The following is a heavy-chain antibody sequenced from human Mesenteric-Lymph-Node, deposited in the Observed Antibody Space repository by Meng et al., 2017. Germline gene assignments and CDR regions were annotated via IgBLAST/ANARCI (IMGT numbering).Heavy chain of an antibody. J-gene: IGHJ4*02. CDR3: AKLPTVTTLVDY. CDR1: GFTFSTYW. D-gene: IGHD4-17*01. CDR2: IKQDGSEK. V-gene: IGHV3-7*03. Sequence: GGSLRLSCAASGFTFSTYWMSWVRQAPGKGLEWVANIKQDGSEKYYLDSVKGRFTISRDNAKNSLYLQMNSLRAEDTAVYYCAKLPTVTTLVDYWGQGTLVTVSS.